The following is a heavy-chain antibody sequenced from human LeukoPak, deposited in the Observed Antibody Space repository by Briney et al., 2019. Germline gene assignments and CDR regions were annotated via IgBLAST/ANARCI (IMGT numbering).Heavy chain of an antibody. CDR2: IHSGGGGT. J-gene: IGHJ4*02. CDR3: AKLYSSTWENYFDY. D-gene: IGHD6-13*01. V-gene: IGHV3-23*01. CDR1: GFTFSSYS. Sequence: GGSLRLSCAASGFTFSSYSMNWVRQAPGKGLEWVSGIHSGGGGTYYADSVKGRFTISRDNSKNTLYLQMNSLRADDTAVYYCAKLYSSTWENYFDYWGQGTLVTVSS.